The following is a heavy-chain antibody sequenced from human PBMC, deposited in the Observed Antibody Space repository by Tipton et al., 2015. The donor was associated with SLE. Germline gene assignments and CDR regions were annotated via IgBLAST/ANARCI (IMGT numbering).Heavy chain of an antibody. CDR2: ISYDGSNK. CDR1: GFTINIYA. Sequence: RSLRLSCAASGFTINIYAMHWVRQAPGKGLEWVAVISYDGSNKYYADSVKGRFTISRDNSKNMVYLQMNSLRDDDTALYYCAKMVGSSWRDLRSQGFFESWGQGTPVSVTS. D-gene: IGHD6-13*01. V-gene: IGHV3-30*04. J-gene: IGHJ4*02. CDR3: AKMVGSSWRDLRSQGFFES.